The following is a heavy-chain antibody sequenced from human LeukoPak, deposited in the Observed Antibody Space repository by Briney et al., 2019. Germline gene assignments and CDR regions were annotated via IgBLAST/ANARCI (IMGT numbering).Heavy chain of an antibody. D-gene: IGHD3-22*01. CDR1: GFTFRNYV. J-gene: IGHJ4*02. V-gene: IGHV3-23*01. Sequence: GGSLRLPCATSGFTFRNYVMGWVRQAPGKGLEWVSSTSGSGDRTYYADSVKGRFTISRDNSKNTLYLQMNSLRAEDTAVYYCAKVTYYYDSSGYYFFDYWGQGTLVTVSS. CDR3: AKVTYYYDSSGYYFFDY. CDR2: TSGSGDRT.